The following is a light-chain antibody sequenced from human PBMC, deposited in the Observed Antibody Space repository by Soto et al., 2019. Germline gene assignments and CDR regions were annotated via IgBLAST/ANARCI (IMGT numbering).Light chain of an antibody. CDR1: QSISTW. J-gene: IGKJ2*01. V-gene: IGKV1-5*01. Sequence: DIQMTQSPSTLSASVGDRVTITCRASQSISTWLAWYQLQPGKAPKFLVYDASSLEGGVPSRFSGSGSETEFTLTITNLQPDDFATYYCQQYETYPYTFGQGTKL. CDR3: QQYETYPYT. CDR2: DAS.